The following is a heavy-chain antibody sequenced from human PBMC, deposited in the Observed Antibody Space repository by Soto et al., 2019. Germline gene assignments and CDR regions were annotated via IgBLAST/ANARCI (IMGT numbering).Heavy chain of an antibody. D-gene: IGHD3-16*02. V-gene: IGHV1-18*01. CDR1: GYTFTSYG. J-gene: IGHJ6*02. CDR2: ISAYNGNT. CDR3: AGDMITFGGVIVPEGMDV. Sequence: QVQLVQSGAEVKKPGASVKVSCKASGYTFTSYGISWVRQAPGQGLEWMGWISAYNGNTNYAQKLQGRVTMTTDTSTSKAYMELRSLRSDDTAVYYCAGDMITFGGVIVPEGMDVWGQGTTVTVSS.